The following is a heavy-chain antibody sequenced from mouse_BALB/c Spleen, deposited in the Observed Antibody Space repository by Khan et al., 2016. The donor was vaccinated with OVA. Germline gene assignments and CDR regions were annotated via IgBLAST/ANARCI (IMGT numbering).Heavy chain of an antibody. CDR2: ISYSGST. Sequence: EVQLQQSGPGLVKPSQSLSLTCTVTGYSITSDYAWNWIRQFPGNKLEWMGYISYSGSTSYNPSLKRRLSITRDTSKHQFFLPLNSVTTEDTATYYCARSIMANWGQGTTLTVSS. CDR1: GYSITSDYA. CDR3: ARSIMAN. V-gene: IGHV3-2*02. J-gene: IGHJ2*01.